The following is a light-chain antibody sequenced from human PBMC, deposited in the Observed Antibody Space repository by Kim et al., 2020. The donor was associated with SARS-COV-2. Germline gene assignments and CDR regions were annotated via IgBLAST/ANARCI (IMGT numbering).Light chain of an antibody. J-gene: IGKJ5*01. Sequence: AASVGDRVTITWRASQSITNYLNWYQQKPGKAPKVLIYTTSSLQSGVPSRFSGSGSGTDFTLTISSLQPEDFATYYCEQTYSTPTFGQGTRLEIK. CDR3: EQTYSTPT. CDR2: TTS. CDR1: QSITNY. V-gene: IGKV1-39*01.